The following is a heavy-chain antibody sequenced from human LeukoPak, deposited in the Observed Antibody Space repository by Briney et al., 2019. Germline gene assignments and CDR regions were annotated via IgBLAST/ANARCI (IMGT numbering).Heavy chain of an antibody. V-gene: IGHV4-34*01. CDR2: INHSGST. J-gene: IGHJ3*02. Sequence: PSETLSLTCAVYGGSFSGYYWSWIRQPPGKGLEWIGEINHSGSTNYNPSLKSRVTISVDTSKNQFSLKLSSVTAADTAVYYCAKIAVAGIVDAFDIWGQGTMVTVSS. CDR3: AKIAVAGIVDAFDI. D-gene: IGHD6-19*01. CDR1: GGSFSGYY.